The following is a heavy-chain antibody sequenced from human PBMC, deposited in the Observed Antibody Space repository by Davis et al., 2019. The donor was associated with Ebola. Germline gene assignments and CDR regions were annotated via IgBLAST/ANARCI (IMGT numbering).Heavy chain of an antibody. CDR3: ARDRYSSSHDYYYYGMDV. CDR1: GGTFSSYA. D-gene: IGHD6-6*01. CDR2: INPSGGST. J-gene: IGHJ6*02. Sequence: AASVKVSCKASGGTFSSYAISWVRQAPGQGLEWMGIINPSGGSTSYAQKFQGRVTMTRDTSTSTVYMELSSLRSEDTAMYYCARDRYSSSHDYYYYGMDVWGQGTTVTVSS. V-gene: IGHV1-46*01.